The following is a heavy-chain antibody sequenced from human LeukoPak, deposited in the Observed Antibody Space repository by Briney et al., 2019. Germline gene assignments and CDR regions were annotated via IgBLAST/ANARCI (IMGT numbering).Heavy chain of an antibody. CDR1: GDSVSSNSAA. V-gene: IGHV6-1*01. J-gene: IGHJ4*02. CDR3: ARGDGSGSYLWGLYDY. CDR2: TYYRSKWYN. D-gene: IGHD3-10*01. Sequence: SQTLSLTCAISGDSVSSNSAAWNWIRQSPSRGLEWLGRTYYRSKWYNDYAVSVKSRITINPDTSKNQFSLQLNSVTPEDTAVYYCARGDGSGSYLWGLYDYWGQGTLVTVSS.